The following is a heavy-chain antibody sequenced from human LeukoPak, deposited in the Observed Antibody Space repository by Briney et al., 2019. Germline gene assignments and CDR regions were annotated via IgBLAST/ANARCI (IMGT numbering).Heavy chain of an antibody. CDR2: INRSGST. D-gene: IGHD3-10*01. V-gene: IGHV4-34*01. Sequence: SETLSLTCGVYGDSISGYHWTYIRQPPGKGLEWIGEINRSGSTNYNPSLKSRVTISVDTSKNQFSLKLSSVTAADTAVYYCARGGYYGSGNDFRFDPWGQGTLVTVSS. J-gene: IGHJ5*02. CDR1: GDSISGYH. CDR3: ARGGYYGSGNDFRFDP.